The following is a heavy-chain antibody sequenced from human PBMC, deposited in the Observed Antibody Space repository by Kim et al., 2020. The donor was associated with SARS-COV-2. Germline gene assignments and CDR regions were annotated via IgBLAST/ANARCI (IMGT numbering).Heavy chain of an antibody. D-gene: IGHD6-19*01. CDR3: ARGRIAVDFRLDY. V-gene: IGHV4-34*01. J-gene: IGHJ4*02. Sequence: YHPSLKRRVTRSVDTSKNQFSLKLSSVTAADTAVYYCARGRIAVDFRLDYWGQGTLVTVSS.